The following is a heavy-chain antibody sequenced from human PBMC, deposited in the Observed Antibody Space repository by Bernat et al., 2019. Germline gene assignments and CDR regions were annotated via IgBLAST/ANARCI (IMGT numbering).Heavy chain of an antibody. D-gene: IGHD3-16*01. Sequence: EVQLVESGGGLVQPGGSLRLSCAASGFTVSSNYMSWVRQAPGKGLEWVSVIYSGGSTYYADSVKGRFTISRHNSKNTLYLQMNSLRAEDTAVYYCARDMKVGGGYAYYGMDVWGQGTTVTVSS. CDR3: ARDMKVGGGYAYYGMDV. CDR2: IYSGGST. J-gene: IGHJ6*02. V-gene: IGHV3-53*04. CDR1: GFTVSSNY.